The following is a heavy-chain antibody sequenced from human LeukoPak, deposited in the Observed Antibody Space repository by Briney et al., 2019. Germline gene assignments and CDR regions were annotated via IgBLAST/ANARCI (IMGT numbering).Heavy chain of an antibody. CDR3: PRSQLRYFDWIPHFDY. D-gene: IGHD3-9*01. J-gene: IGHJ4*02. CDR1: GGSFSGYY. V-gene: IGHV4-34*01. Sequence: SETLSLTCAVYGGSFSGYYWSWIRQPPGKGLEWIGEINHSGSTNYNPSLKSRVTISVDTSNNQFSLKLSSVTAADTAVYYCPRSQLRYFDWIPHFDYWGQATLVTVSS. CDR2: INHSGST.